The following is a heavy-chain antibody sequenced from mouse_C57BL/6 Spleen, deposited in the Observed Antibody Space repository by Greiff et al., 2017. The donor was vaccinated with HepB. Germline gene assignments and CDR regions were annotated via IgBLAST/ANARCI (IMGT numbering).Heavy chain of an antibody. CDR1: GYTFTSYG. J-gene: IGHJ2*01. CDR3: ARVLRPLYFDY. CDR2: IYPRSGNT. Sequence: QVTLKVSGAELARPGASVKLSCKASGYTFTSYGISWVKQRTGQGLEWIGEIYPRSGNTYYNEKFKGKATLTADKSSSTAYMELRSLTSEDSAVYFCARVLRPLYFDYWGQGTTLTVSS. V-gene: IGHV1-81*01. D-gene: IGHD3-2*02.